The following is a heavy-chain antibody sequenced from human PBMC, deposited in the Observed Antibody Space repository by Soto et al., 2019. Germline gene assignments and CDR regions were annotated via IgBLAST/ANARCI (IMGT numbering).Heavy chain of an antibody. V-gene: IGHV1-2*02. J-gene: IGHJ3*02. CDR2: INPNSGGT. Sequence: ASVKVSCKASGYTFTGYYMHWVLQAPGQGLEWMGWINPNSGGTNYAQKFQGRVTMTRDTSISTAYMELSRLRSDDTAVYYCASRLLYVDAFDIWGQGTMVTVSS. CDR1: GYTFTGYY. D-gene: IGHD3-16*01. CDR3: ASRLLYVDAFDI.